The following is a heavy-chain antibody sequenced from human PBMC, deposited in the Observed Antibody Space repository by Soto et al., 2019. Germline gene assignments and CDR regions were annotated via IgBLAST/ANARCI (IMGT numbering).Heavy chain of an antibody. CDR3: ARERYQVISDGMDV. J-gene: IGHJ6*02. Sequence: QVQLVQSGADVKTPGASVRVSCKASGYTFTGYDVHWVREAPGQGLEWMGWINPETGGTSYAQKFQGRVTLSRDTFINTAYLELSRLRFDDAAVYFCARERYQVISDGMDVWGQGTTVTVSS. V-gene: IGHV1-2*02. CDR1: GYTFTGYD. D-gene: IGHD2-2*01. CDR2: INPETGGT.